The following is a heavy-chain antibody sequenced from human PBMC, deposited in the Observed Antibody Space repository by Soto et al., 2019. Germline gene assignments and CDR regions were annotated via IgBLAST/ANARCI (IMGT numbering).Heavy chain of an antibody. CDR3: ARDGDYDFWSGYPPPFDY. V-gene: IGHV3-48*02. CDR1: GFTFSSYS. J-gene: IGHJ4*02. Sequence: EVQLVESGGGLVQPGGSLRLSCAASGFTFSSYSMNWVRKAPGKGLEWVSYISSSSSTIYYADSVKGRFTISRDKAKNSLYRQMNRLRDEGPAVYYCARDGDYDFWSGYPPPFDYWGQGTLVTVSS. CDR2: ISSSSSTI. D-gene: IGHD3-3*01.